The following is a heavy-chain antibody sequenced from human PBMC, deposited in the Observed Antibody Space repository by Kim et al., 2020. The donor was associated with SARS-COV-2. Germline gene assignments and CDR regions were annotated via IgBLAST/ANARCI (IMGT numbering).Heavy chain of an antibody. CDR3: ATPVPSYGDYVGSYFDY. J-gene: IGHJ4*02. D-gene: IGHD4-17*01. Sequence: CQGRVTITADESTSTAYMELSSLRSEDTAVYYCATPVPSYGDYVGSYFDYWGQGTLVTVSS. V-gene: IGHV1-69*01.